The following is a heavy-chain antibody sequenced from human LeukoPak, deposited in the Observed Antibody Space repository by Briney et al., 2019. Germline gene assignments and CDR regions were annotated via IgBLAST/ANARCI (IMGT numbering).Heavy chain of an antibody. CDR3: AREVVPAAIGYYYYYYGMDV. V-gene: IGHV1-69*04. CDR2: IIPIFGIA. J-gene: IGHJ6*02. D-gene: IGHD2-2*02. Sequence: SVKVSCKASGYTFTTYYMHWVRQAPGQGLEWMGRIIPIFGIANYAQKFQGRVTITADKSTSTAYMELSSLRSEDTAVYYCAREVVPAAIGYYYYYYGMDVWGQGTTVTVSS. CDR1: GYTFTTYY.